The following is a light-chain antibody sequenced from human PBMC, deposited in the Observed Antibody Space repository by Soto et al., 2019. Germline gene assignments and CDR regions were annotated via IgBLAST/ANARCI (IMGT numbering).Light chain of an antibody. Sequence: DIQMTQSPSTLSASVGDRVTITCRASQSISSWLAWYQQKPGKAPKILIYKASSLESGVPSRFSDSGSGTEFTLTISSLQPDDFATYYCQQYDNYPYTFGQGSKLEIK. J-gene: IGKJ2*01. V-gene: IGKV1-5*03. CDR3: QQYDNYPYT. CDR1: QSISSW. CDR2: KAS.